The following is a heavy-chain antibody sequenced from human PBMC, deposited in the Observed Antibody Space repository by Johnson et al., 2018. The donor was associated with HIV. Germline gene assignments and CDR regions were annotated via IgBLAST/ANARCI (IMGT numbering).Heavy chain of an antibody. CDR2: IKSKTDGGTT. Sequence: VQLVESGGDLVQPGKSLRLSCAASGFTFSNAWMSWVRQAPGKGLEWVGRIKSKTDGGTTDYAAPVKGRFTISRDDSKNTLYLQTNSLRPEDTAVYYCARGVVGVLSNALDIWGQGTMVSVSS. D-gene: IGHD3-16*01. CDR3: ARGVVGVLSNALDI. V-gene: IGHV3-15*01. J-gene: IGHJ3*02. CDR1: GFTFSNAW.